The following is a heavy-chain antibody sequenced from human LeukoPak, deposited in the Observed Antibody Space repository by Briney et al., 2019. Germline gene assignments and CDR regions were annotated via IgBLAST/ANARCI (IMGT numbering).Heavy chain of an antibody. Sequence: ASVKVSCKASGYTFTTHGISWVRQAPGQGLELMGWISAYNGNTNYAQKLQGRVTMTTDTSTSTAYMELRSLRSDDTAVYYCARASLSTTGTRYFLPWGQGTLVTVSS. CDR2: ISAYNGNT. CDR1: GYTFTTHG. V-gene: IGHV1-18*01. J-gene: IGHJ1*01. CDR3: ARASLSTTGTRYFLP. D-gene: IGHD1-1*01.